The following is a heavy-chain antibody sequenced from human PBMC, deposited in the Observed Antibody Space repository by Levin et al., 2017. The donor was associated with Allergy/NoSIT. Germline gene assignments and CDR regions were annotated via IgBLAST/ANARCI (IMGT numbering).Heavy chain of an antibody. CDR2: ISSSGSTI. CDR1: GFTFSDYY. D-gene: IGHD4-17*01. CDR3: ARERLGRLTTGLDYYYGMDV. J-gene: IGHJ6*02. V-gene: IGHV3-11*01. Sequence: PGGSLRLSCAASGFTFSDYYMSWIRQAPGKGLEWVSYISSSGSTIYYADSVKGRFTISRDNAKNSLYLQMNSLRAEDTAVYYCARERLGRLTTGLDYYYGMDVWGQGTTVTVSS.